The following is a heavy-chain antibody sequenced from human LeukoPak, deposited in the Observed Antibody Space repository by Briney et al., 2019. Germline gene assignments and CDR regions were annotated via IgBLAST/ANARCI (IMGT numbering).Heavy chain of an antibody. Sequence: GGSLRLSCAASGFTFDDYAMHWVRQAPGKGLEWVSGISWNSGSIGYADSVKGRFTISRDNAKNSLYLQMNSLRAEDTALYYCAKGNSGWDTYWYFDLWGRGTLVTVSS. V-gene: IGHV3-9*01. D-gene: IGHD6-19*01. CDR1: GFTFDDYA. J-gene: IGHJ2*01. CDR3: AKGNSGWDTYWYFDL. CDR2: ISWNSGSI.